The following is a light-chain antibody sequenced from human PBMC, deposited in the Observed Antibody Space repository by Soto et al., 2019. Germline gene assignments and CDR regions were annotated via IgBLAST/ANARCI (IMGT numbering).Light chain of an antibody. CDR3: SSYTSSSTRV. CDR2: EVS. CDR1: SSHVGGYNY. Sequence: QALLTLPASVSGSPGHSNTISCTGTSSHVGGYNYVSWYQQHPGKAPKLMIYEVSNRPSGVSNRFSGSKSGNTASLTISGLQAEDEADYYCSSYTSSSTRVFGTGTKVTVL. V-gene: IGLV2-14*01. J-gene: IGLJ1*01.